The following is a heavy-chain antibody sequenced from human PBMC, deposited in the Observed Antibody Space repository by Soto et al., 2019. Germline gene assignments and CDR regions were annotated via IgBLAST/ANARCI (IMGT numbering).Heavy chain of an antibody. J-gene: IGHJ4*02. Sequence: QVQLVQSGAAVKRPGASVKVSCKASGYTFTGYYIYWLRQAPGQGLVWMGWINPNNGDTNYAQKLQGRVTMTRDLSVSTVYLELCRLRSDDTAIYYCARLKSYYDSRGSSDYWGQGTLVTVSS. CDR2: INPNNGDT. D-gene: IGHD3-22*01. CDR3: ARLKSYYDSRGSSDY. CDR1: GYTFTGYY. V-gene: IGHV1-2*02.